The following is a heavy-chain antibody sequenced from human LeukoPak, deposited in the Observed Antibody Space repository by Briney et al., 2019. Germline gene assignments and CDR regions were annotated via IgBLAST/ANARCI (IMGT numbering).Heavy chain of an antibody. V-gene: IGHV4-38-2*02. CDR2: ISQSGSA. CDR1: GDSLSSDYY. CDR3: ARVRPHWGPHYFDY. J-gene: IGHJ4*02. Sequence: KASETLSLTCTVSGDSLSSDYYWAWIRQPPGKGLEWIASISQSGSAYSNPSLKSRLTTSIDSSKHQFSLRLTSVTAADTAVYYCARVRPHWGPHYFDYWGQGTLVTVSS. D-gene: IGHD7-27*01.